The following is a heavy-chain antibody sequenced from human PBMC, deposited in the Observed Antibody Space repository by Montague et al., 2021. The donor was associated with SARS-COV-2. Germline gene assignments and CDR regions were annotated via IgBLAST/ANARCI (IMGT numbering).Heavy chain of an antibody. CDR3: ARGFDY. CDR1: GGSISSYC. V-gene: IGHV4-59*08. CDR2: IYYSGST. J-gene: IGHJ4*02. Sequence: SETLSLTCTVSGGSISSYCSNWIRQHPRKGLERVWCIYYSGSTNYYPSLKSRVTISVDTSKNQFSLKLSSVTAADTAVYYCARGFDYWGQGTLVTVSS.